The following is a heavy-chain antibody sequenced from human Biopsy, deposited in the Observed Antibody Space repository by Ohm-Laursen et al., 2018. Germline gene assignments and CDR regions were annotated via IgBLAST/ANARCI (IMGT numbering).Heavy chain of an antibody. Sequence: LVKVSCKASGFSFTAFSVHWLRQAPGQGLEWMGWINPKSGDTDYPQNFQGRVSMTRDTSISTAYMDLSRLRSDDTAVYYCARGRRHCSGTCSRWYFDLWGRGTLVTVSS. CDR1: GFSFTAFS. D-gene: IGHD2-2*01. V-gene: IGHV1-2*02. CDR2: INPKSGDT. J-gene: IGHJ2*01. CDR3: ARGRRHCSGTCSRWYFDL.